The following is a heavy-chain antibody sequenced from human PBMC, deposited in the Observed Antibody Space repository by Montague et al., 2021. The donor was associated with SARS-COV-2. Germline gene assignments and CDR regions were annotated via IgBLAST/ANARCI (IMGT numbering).Heavy chain of an antibody. J-gene: IGHJ4*02. D-gene: IGHD1-26*01. CDR1: GFTFSTYY. CDR3: ARDNMGSIDY. Sequence: SLRLSCAASGFTFSTYYMQWVRQAPGKGLEWVAIMSYDGSSRYHVDSVKGRFTISRDNSRNTPYLQMDSLRSEDTAVYYCARDNMGSIDYWGQGTLVTVSS. V-gene: IGHV3-30*04. CDR2: MSYDGSSR.